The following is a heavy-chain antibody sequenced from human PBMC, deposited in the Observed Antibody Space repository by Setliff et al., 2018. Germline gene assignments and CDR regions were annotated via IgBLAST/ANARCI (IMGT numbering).Heavy chain of an antibody. J-gene: IGHJ6*03. CDR1: GGTFSSYG. CDR3: VGEGVDSRSSTDYRYYMDV. D-gene: IGHD3-22*01. CDR2: TIPMFGTT. V-gene: IGHV1-69*05. Sequence: SVKVSCKASGGTFSSYGISWVRQAPAQGLEWMGGTIPMFGTTSYARQFQGRVTIITDESTSTAYMQLSSLGSEDTAMYYCVGEGVDSRSSTDYRYYMDVWGKGTTVTVSS.